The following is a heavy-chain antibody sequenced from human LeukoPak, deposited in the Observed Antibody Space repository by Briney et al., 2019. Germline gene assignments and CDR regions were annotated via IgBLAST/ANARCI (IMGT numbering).Heavy chain of an antibody. CDR3: ARWCNGDYGVDY. D-gene: IGHD4-17*01. V-gene: IGHV1-8*01. J-gene: IGHJ4*02. CDR2: MNPNSGNT. Sequence: ASVKVSCKASGYTFTSYDINWVRQATGQGLEWMGWMNPNSGNTGYAQKFQGRVTMTRNTSISTAYMELSSLRSEDTAVYYCARWCNGDYGVDYWGQGTLVTVSS. CDR1: GYTFTSYD.